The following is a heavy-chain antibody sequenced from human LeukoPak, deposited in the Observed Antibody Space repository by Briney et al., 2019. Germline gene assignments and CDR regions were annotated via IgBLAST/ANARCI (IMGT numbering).Heavy chain of an antibody. CDR1: GYTFTSYA. CDR3: ARVQLGATLYFDY. D-gene: IGHD1-26*01. V-gene: IGHV1-3*01. Sequence: ASVKVSCKASGYTFTSYAMHWVRQAPGQRLEWMGWINAGNGNTQYSQKFQGRVTITRDTSASTAYMELSSLRSEDTAVYYCARVQLGATLYFDYWGQGTLVTVSS. CDR2: INAGNGNT. J-gene: IGHJ4*02.